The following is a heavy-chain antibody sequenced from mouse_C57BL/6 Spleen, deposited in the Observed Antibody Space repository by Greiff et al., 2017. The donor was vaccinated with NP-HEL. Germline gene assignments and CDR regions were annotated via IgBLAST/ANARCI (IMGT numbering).Heavy chain of an antibody. CDR2: ISSGGSYT. CDR1: GFTFSSYG. V-gene: IGHV5-6*01. Sequence: EVMLVESGGDLVKPGGSLKLSCAASGFTFSSYGMSWVRQTPDKRLEWVATISSGGSYTYYPDSVKGRFTISRDNAKNTLYLQMSSLKSEDTAMYYCARPFDGYYWFAYWGQGTLVTVSA. D-gene: IGHD2-3*01. CDR3: ARPFDGYYWFAY. J-gene: IGHJ3*01.